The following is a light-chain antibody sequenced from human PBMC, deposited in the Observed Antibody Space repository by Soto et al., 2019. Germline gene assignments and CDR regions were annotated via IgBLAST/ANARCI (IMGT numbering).Light chain of an antibody. CDR1: QSVSSY. V-gene: IGKV3-11*01. Sequence: EIVLTQSPVTLSLSPGERATLSCRASQSVSSYLAWYQQKPGQAPRLLIYDASNRAAGIPARFSGSGSGTDLTLTISSLEPEDFAVYSCQQRSNWPSTFGGGTKVEIK. CDR2: DAS. J-gene: IGKJ4*01. CDR3: QQRSNWPST.